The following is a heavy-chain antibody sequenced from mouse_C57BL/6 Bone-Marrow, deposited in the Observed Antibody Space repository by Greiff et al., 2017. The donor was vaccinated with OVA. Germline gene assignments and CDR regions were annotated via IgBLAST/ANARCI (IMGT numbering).Heavy chain of an antibody. CDR3: ERERAITTVVPFAY. D-gene: IGHD1-1*01. CDR1: GYTFTSHW. J-gene: IGHJ3*01. Sequence: VMLVESGPELVRPGASVKISCKAPGYTFTSHWMQWVRQRPGQGLEWIGEIFPGSGSTYYNEKFKGKATLTVDTSSSTAYMQLSSLTSEDSAVYFSERERAITTVVPFAYWGQGTLVTVSA. V-gene: IGHV1-56*01. CDR2: IFPGSGST.